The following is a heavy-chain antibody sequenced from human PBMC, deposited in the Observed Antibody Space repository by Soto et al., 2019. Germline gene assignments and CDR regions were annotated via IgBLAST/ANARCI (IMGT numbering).Heavy chain of an antibody. CDR3: ASLSAAYYDILTGYPYYYYGMDV. Sequence: SETLSLTCTVSGGSISSSSYYWGWIRQPPGKGLEWIGSIYYSGSTYYNPSLKSRVTISVDTSKNQFSLKLSSVTAADTAVYYCASLSAAYYDILTGYPYYYYGMDVWGQGTTVTVSS. D-gene: IGHD3-9*01. CDR2: IYYSGST. J-gene: IGHJ6*02. V-gene: IGHV4-39*01. CDR1: GGSISSSSYY.